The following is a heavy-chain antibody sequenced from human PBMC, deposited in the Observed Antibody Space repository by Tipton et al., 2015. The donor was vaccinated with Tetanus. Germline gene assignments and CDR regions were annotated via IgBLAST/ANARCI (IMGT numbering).Heavy chain of an antibody. Sequence: SLRLSCAASGFIFSSYGIHWVRQAPGKGLEWLAVSWYDGTDKYYADSVKGRFTISRDNPKNTLYLQMNSLRAEDTALYYWAREADCSGGSCFSGAFDTWGQGTQVTVSS. D-gene: IGHD2-15*01. V-gene: IGHV3-33*01. CDR1: GFIFSSYG. CDR3: AREADCSGGSCFSGAFDT. J-gene: IGHJ4*02. CDR2: SWYDGTDK.